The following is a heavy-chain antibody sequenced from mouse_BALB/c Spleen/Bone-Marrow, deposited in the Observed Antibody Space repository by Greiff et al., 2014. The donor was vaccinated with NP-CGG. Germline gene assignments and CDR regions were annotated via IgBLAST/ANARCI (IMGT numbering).Heavy chain of an antibody. J-gene: IGHJ2*02. CDR1: GYSFTGYF. V-gene: IGHV1-20*02. Sequence: EVQLQESGPELVKPGASVKISCKASGYSFTGYFMNWVMQSHGKSLEWIGRINPYNGDTFYNQKFKGKAILTVDKSSSTAHMELRSLASEDSVVYYCARGEYRFDEGYFDCWGQGTSLTVSS. D-gene: IGHD2-14*01. CDR2: INPYNGDT. CDR3: ARGEYRFDEGYFDC.